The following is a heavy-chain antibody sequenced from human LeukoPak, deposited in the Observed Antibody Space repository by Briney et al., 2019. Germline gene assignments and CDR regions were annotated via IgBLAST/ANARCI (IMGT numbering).Heavy chain of an antibody. V-gene: IGHV3-48*03. CDR2: ISSSGSTI. D-gene: IGHD2-15*01. Sequence: PGGSLRLSCAASGFTFSSYEMNWVRQAPGKGLEWVSYISSSGSTIYYADSVKGRFTISRDNAKNSLYLQMNSLRAEDMALYYCAKGGSVAPHYMDVWGKGTTVTVSS. CDR1: GFTFSSYE. CDR3: AKGGSVAPHYMDV. J-gene: IGHJ6*03.